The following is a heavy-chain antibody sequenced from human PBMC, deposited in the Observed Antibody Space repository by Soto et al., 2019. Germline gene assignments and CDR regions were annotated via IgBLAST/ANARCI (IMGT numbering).Heavy chain of an antibody. Sequence: LSLTCTVSGGSISSSSYYWGWIRQPPGKGLDWVGSIYYSGSTYYNPSLKSRVTISVDTSKNQFSLKLSSVTAADTAVYYCARERIAGLPNFDYWGQGXLVTVYS. D-gene: IGHD6-13*01. V-gene: IGHV4-39*01. CDR2: IYYSGST. CDR3: ARERIAGLPNFDY. J-gene: IGHJ4*02. CDR1: GGSISSSSYY.